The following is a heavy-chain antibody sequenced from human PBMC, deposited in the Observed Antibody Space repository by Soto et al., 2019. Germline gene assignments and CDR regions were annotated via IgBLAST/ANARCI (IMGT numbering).Heavy chain of an antibody. Sequence: EVQLLESGGGLVQPGGSLRLSCAASGFRFSSKAMSWVRQAPGKGLEWVSIISGSGSSTYYTDSLKGRFTISRDSSKKMGYLAMNYLRADDTTVYYCAKENGFQFVNFGASGFDYWGQGSRVSVSS. V-gene: IGHV3-23*01. D-gene: IGHD6-6*01. CDR2: ISGSGSST. CDR1: GFRFSSKA. CDR3: AKENGFQFVNFGASGFDY. J-gene: IGHJ4*02.